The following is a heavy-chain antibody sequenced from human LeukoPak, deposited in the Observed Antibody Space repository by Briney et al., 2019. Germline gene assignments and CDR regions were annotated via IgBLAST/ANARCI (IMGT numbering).Heavy chain of an antibody. Sequence: GASVKVSCKASGYTFTSYGISWVRQAPGQGLEWMGWITSYNGNTNYAQNLQGRVTMTTDTSTSTAYMELRSLRSDDTAVYYCARDQARVHTMVREAGAFDIWGQGTMVTVSS. CDR3: ARDQARVHTMVREAGAFDI. D-gene: IGHD3-10*01. J-gene: IGHJ3*02. CDR2: ITSYNGNT. V-gene: IGHV1-18*01. CDR1: GYTFTSYG.